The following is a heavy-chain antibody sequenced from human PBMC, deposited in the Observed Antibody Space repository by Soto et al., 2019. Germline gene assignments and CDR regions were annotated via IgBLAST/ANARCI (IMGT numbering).Heavy chain of an antibody. CDR1: GDSVSSYNYY. Sequence: SETLSLTCSVSGDSVSSYNYYWSWIRQSPGKGLEWIGYIYSSGSTNYNPSLKSRVTISVDTSKNQFSLKLSSVTAADTAVYYCASAPEKILTQPKFDYWGQGALVTVSS. CDR2: IYSSGST. D-gene: IGHD5-18*01. J-gene: IGHJ4*02. CDR3: ASAPEKILTQPKFDY. V-gene: IGHV4-61*01.